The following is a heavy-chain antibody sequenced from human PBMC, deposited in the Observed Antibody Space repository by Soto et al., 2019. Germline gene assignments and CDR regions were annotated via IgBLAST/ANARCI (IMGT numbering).Heavy chain of an antibody. J-gene: IGHJ3*01. Sequence: QMTLMESGPTLVRPTQTLTLTCSFYGFSFSTSGVGVGWVRQPPGKALEWLALIYWSGDEHYRPSLKSRLTITKDPSKNQVVLIMANMDPVDTATYYCARGLATLPVFAFDVWGPGTTVTVSS. CDR2: IYWSGDE. CDR1: GFSFSTSGVG. V-gene: IGHV2-5*01. CDR3: ARGLATLPVFAFDV. D-gene: IGHD6-6*01.